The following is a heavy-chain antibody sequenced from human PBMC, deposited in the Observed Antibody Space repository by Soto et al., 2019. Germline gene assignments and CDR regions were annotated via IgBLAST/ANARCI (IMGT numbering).Heavy chain of an antibody. CDR2: IYYSGST. J-gene: IGHJ4*02. Sequence: SETLSLTCTVSGGSISSSSYYWGWIRQPPGKGLEWIGSIYYSGSTYYNPSLKSRVTISVDTSKNQFSLKLSSVTAADTAVYYCARVLYDYVWGSYRHYYFDYWGQGTLVTVSS. CDR3: ARVLYDYVWGSYRHYYFDY. D-gene: IGHD3-16*02. CDR1: GGSISSSSYY. V-gene: IGHV4-39*01.